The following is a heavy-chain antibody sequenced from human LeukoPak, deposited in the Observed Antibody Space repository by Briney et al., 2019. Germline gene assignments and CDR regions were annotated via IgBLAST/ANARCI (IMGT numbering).Heavy chain of an antibody. D-gene: IGHD2-21*02. CDR3: VREGGGDRGRAFDM. J-gene: IGHJ3*02. V-gene: IGHV1-46*01. CDR1: GYSFTGYF. CDR2: INPNGGST. Sequence: GASVKVSCKASGYSFTGYFIHWVRQAPGQGLEWMGIINPNGGSTGYAQKFQGRVSMSRDTSTSTVYMELSSLRSDDTAVCYCVREGGGDRGRAFDMWGQGTMVTVSS.